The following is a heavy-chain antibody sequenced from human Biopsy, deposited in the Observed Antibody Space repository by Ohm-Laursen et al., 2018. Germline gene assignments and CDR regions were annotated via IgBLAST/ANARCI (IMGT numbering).Heavy chain of an antibody. CDR1: GGIFSRYV. Sequence: SSVKVSCKASGGIFSRYVMSWVRQAPGQGLEWMGRIIPLLGITNYAERFQGRVTISVDRSTSTAYMELSSLKSEDTAAYYCAREYPEGDVWGQGTSVTVSS. J-gene: IGHJ6*02. CDR2: IIPLLGIT. D-gene: IGHD2-2*02. V-gene: IGHV1-69*04. CDR3: AREYPEGDV.